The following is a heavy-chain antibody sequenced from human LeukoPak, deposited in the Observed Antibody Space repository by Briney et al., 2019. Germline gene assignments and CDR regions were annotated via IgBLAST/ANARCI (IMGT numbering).Heavy chain of an antibody. V-gene: IGHV1-69*13. CDR1: GGTFSSYA. Sequence: SVKVSCKASGGTFSSYAISWVRQAPGQGLEWMGGIIPIFGTANYAQKFQGRVTITADESTSTAYMELSSLRSEDTAVYFCARVTHTELSTWFDPWGQGTLVTVSS. D-gene: IGHD5-18*01. CDR2: IIPIFGTA. J-gene: IGHJ5*02. CDR3: ARVTHTELSTWFDP.